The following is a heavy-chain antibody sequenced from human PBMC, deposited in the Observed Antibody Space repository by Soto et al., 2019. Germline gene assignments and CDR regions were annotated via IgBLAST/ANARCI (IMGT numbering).Heavy chain of an antibody. J-gene: IGHJ1*01. CDR2: IYYSGST. CDR3: VREVVRSRRCCAY. D-gene: IGHD3-10*01. Sequence: TLCLTCTFSGGSISSGDYYWSWIRQPPGKGLEWIGYIYYSGSTYYNPSLKSRVTISVDTSKNQFSLKLSSVTAADTAVYYCVREVVRSRRCCAYWGQGTPVTVSS. V-gene: IGHV4-30-4*01. CDR1: GGSISSGDYY.